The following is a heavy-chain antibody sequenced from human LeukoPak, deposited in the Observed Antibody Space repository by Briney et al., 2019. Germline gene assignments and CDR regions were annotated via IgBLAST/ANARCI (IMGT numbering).Heavy chain of an antibody. CDR2: IYTSGST. V-gene: IGHV4-61*02. Sequence: PSETLSLTCTVSGGSISSGSYYWSWIRQPAGKGLEWIGRIYTSGSTNYNPSLKSRVTISVDTSKNQFSLKLSSVTAADTAVYYCARDLWEVRRVINNWFDPWGQGTLVTVSP. D-gene: IGHD3-10*01. CDR3: ARDLWEVRRVINNWFDP. CDR1: GGSISSGSYY. J-gene: IGHJ5*02.